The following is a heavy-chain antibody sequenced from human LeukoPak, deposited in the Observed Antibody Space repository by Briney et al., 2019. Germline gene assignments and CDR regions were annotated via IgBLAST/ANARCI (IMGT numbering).Heavy chain of an antibody. D-gene: IGHD3-22*01. CDR3: AKDRDYYDSSGYYYVTAEYFQH. V-gene: IGHV3-23*01. CDR1: GFTFSSYA. CDR2: ISGSGSST. J-gene: IGHJ1*01. Sequence: PGGSLRLSCAASGFTFSSYAMSWVRQAPGKGLEWVSAISGSGSSTYYADSVKGRFTISRDNSKNTLYLQMNSLRAEDTAVYYCAKDRDYYDSSGYYYVTAEYFQHWGQGTLVTVSS.